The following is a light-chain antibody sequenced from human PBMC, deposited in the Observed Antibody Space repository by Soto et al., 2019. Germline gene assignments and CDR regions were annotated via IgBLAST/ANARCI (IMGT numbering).Light chain of an antibody. J-gene: IGLJ1*01. CDR2: EVS. CDR3: SSYTGTYTYV. Sequence: QSVLTQPASVSGSPGQSITIPCTGTRNDIGDYSFVSWYQQHPGKVPKLLIYEVSDRPSGVSSRFSGSKSGNTASLTISGLQAEDEAHYFCSSYTGTYTYVFGIGTKVTVL. CDR1: RNDIGDYSF. V-gene: IGLV2-14*01.